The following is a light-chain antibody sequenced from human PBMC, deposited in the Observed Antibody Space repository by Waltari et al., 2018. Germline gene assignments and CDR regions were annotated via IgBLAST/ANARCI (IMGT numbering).Light chain of an antibody. J-gene: IGLJ7*01. V-gene: IGLV1-47*02. CDR1: SSNIGSNS. CDR3: AAWDDRLSGGF. CDR2: DNN. Sequence: QSVLTQPPSASEAARKSVTISCSGSSSNIGSNSVSWYQQLPEKAPKLLIYDNNRRPSGVSDRFSGSKSGTSASLAISGLQTEDEADYYCAAWDDRLSGGFFGGGTRLTVL.